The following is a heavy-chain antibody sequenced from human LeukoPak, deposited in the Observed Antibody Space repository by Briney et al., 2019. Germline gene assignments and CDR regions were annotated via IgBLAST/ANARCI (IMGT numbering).Heavy chain of an antibody. CDR1: GGSISSYY. CDR2: IYSSGTT. Sequence: NPSETLSLTCTVSGGSISSYYWSWIRQPAGKGLEWIGRIYSSGTTYYNASLNGRVTMSVDTSKNQFSLEVRSVTAADTAVYYCARDWSQGGSLGYWGQGTLLTVSS. J-gene: IGHJ4*02. CDR3: ARDWSQGGSLGY. D-gene: IGHD2-15*01. V-gene: IGHV4-4*07.